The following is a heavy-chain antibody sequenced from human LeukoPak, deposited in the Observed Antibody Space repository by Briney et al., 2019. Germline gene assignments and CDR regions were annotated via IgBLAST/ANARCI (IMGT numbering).Heavy chain of an antibody. CDR3: AKDIRAKPRAFDI. CDR2: ISWNSGSI. Sequence: GRSLRLSCAASGFTFDDYSMHWVRQAPGKGLEWVSGISWNSGSIDYADSVKGRFTTSRDNAKNSLYLQMNSLRAEDTALYYCAKDIRAKPRAFDIWGQGTMVTVSS. V-gene: IGHV3-9*01. CDR1: GFTFDDYS. J-gene: IGHJ3*02.